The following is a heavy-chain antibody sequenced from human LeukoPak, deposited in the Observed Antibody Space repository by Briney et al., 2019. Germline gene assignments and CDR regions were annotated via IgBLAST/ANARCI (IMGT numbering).Heavy chain of an antibody. CDR2: IYTSGST. CDR1: GGSISSGSYY. CDR3: ARDLEDGYNLLWGLDY. J-gene: IGHJ4*02. Sequence: SSETLSLTCTVSGGSISSGSYYWSWIRQPAGKGLEWIGRIYTSGSTNYNPSLKSRVTISVDTSKNQFSLKLSSVTAADTAVYYCARDLEDGYNLLWGLDYWGQGTLVTVSS. D-gene: IGHD5-24*01. V-gene: IGHV4-61*02.